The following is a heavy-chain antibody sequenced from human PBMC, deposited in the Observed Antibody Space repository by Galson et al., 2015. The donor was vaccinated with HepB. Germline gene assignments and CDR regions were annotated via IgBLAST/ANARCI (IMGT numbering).Heavy chain of an antibody. Sequence: SETLSLTCTVSGGSISSYYWSWIRQPAGKGLEWIGEINHSGSTNYNPSLKSRVTISVDTSKNQFSLKLNSVTAADTAVYYCARVDYGGYPDYWGQGTLVTVSS. D-gene: IGHD4-23*01. J-gene: IGHJ4*02. CDR1: GGSISSYY. V-gene: IGHV4-34*01. CDR2: INHSGST. CDR3: ARVDYGGYPDY.